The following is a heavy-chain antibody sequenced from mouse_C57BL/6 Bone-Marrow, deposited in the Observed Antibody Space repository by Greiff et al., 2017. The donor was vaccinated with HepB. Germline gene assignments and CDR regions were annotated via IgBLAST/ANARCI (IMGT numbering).Heavy chain of an antibody. CDR1: GFTFSSYG. CDR2: ISSGGSYT. Sequence: EVMLVESGGDLVKPGGSLKLSCAASGFTFSSYGMSWVRQTPDKRLEWVATISSGGSYTYYPDSVKGRFTISRDNAKNTLYLQMSSLKSEDTAMYYCARQVYGSSYAYDAMDYWGQGTSVTVSS. D-gene: IGHD1-1*01. V-gene: IGHV5-6*01. J-gene: IGHJ4*01. CDR3: ARQVYGSSYAYDAMDY.